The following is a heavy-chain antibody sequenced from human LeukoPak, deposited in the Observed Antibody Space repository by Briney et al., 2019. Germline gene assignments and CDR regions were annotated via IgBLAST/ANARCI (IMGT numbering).Heavy chain of an antibody. D-gene: IGHD2-15*01. CDR3: ARHRGYCSGSRCYFSWFDP. CDR2: IYYSGST. Sequence: SETLSLTCTVSGGYISSTSYYWGWIRQPPGKGLERIGTIYYSGSTYYNPSLKSRVTISVDTSKNQFSLKLSSVTAADTAVYYCARHRGYCSGSRCYFSWFDPWGQGTLVTVSS. CDR1: GGYISSTSYY. V-gene: IGHV4-39*01. J-gene: IGHJ5*02.